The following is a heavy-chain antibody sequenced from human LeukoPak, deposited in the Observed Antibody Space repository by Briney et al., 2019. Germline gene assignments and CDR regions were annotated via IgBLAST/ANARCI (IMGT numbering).Heavy chain of an antibody. D-gene: IGHD3-9*01. Sequence: ASVKVSCKASGYCFPRYDINWLRPATGQGLNGMEWMNLISGNTRYAQKFQGRVSMPRNTPISTAYMALSSLRYEDTAVCYCAREFRWYYDILTGCSNHWYFDLWGRGTLVTVS. CDR1: GYCFPRYD. J-gene: IGHJ2*01. CDR2: MNLISGNT. CDR3: AREFRWYYDILTGCSNHWYFDL. V-gene: IGHV1-8*02.